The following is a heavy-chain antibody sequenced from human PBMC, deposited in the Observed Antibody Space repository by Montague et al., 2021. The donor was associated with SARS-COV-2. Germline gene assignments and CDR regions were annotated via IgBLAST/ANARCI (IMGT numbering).Heavy chain of an antibody. D-gene: IGHD1-26*01. V-gene: IGHV6-1*01. CDR3: ARTSASSDY. J-gene: IGHJ4*02. Sequence: YAVSVKSRITINPDTSKNQISLQLNSVTPEDTAVYYCARTSASSDYWGRGTLVTVSS.